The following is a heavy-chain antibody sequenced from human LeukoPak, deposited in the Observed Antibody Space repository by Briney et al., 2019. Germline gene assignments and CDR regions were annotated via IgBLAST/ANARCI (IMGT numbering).Heavy chain of an antibody. CDR2: ISGSGGST. V-gene: IGHV3-23*01. D-gene: IGHD5-12*01. CDR1: GFTFSSYA. Sequence: TGGSLRLSCAASGFTFSSYAMSWVRQAPGKGLEWVSAISGSGGSTYYADSVKGRFTISRDNSKNTLYLQMNSLRAEDTAVYYCAKDLTVATTRIWDNRFDPWGQGTLVTVSS. CDR3: AKDLTVATTRIWDNRFDP. J-gene: IGHJ5*02.